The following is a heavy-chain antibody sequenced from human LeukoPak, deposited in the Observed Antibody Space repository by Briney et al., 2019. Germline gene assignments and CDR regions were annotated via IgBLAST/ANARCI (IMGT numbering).Heavy chain of an antibody. CDR1: GGSISSYY. D-gene: IGHD6-19*01. CDR2: IYYSGST. V-gene: IGHV4-59*08. Sequence: PSETLSLTCTVSGGSISSYYWSWIRQPPGKGLEWIGYIYYSGSTNYNPSLKSRVTISVDTSKNQFSLKLSSVTAADYCARHEAVAGRLFDYWGQGTLVTVSS. J-gene: IGHJ4*02. CDR3: AVAGRLFDY.